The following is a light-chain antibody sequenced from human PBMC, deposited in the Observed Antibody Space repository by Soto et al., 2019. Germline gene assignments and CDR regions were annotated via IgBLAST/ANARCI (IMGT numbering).Light chain of an antibody. CDR1: SGDIGSYDY. CDR2: DVS. CDR3: CSYAGSYTFV. V-gene: IGLV2-11*01. J-gene: IGLJ2*01. Sequence: QSALTQPRSVSGSPGQSVTLSCTGTSGDIGSYDYVSWYQQHPGKAPKVMIYDVSKRPSGVPDRFSGSKSGNTASLTISGLQAEDEADYYCCSYAGSYTFVFGGGTKLTVL.